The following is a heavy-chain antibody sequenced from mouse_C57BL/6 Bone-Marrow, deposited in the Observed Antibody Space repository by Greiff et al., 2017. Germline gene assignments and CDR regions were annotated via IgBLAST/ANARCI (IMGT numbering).Heavy chain of an antibody. CDR1: GFNIKDYY. D-gene: IGHD2-5*01. Sequence: VQLQQSGAELVRPGASVKLSCTASGFNIKDYYMHWVKQRPEQGLEWFGRIDPEAGDTESASNFQGKATMTADTSSNTAYLQLSSLTSEDTAVYYCTRGSYYSNPYFDYWGQGTTLTVSS. CDR3: TRGSYYSNPYFDY. CDR2: IDPEAGDT. J-gene: IGHJ2*01. V-gene: IGHV14-1*01.